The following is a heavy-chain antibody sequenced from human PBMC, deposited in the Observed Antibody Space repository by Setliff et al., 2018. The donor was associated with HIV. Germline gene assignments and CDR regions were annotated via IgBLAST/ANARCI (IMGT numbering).Heavy chain of an antibody. CDR2: IYYSGST. CDR3: ARQVAYYYDSSGYYYDYYYYMDV. D-gene: IGHD3-22*01. V-gene: IGHV4-39*01. J-gene: IGHJ6*03. CDR1: GGSFSGYY. Sequence: SETLSLTCAVYGGSFSGYYWGWIRQPPGKGLEWIGSIYYSGSTYYNPSLKSRVTISVDTSKNQFSLKLSSVTAADTAVYYCARQVAYYYDSSGYYYDYYYYMDVWGKGTTVTVSS.